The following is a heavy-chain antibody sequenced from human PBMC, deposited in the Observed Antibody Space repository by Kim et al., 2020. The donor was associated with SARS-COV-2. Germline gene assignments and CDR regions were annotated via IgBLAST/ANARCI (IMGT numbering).Heavy chain of an antibody. CDR3: ARVRYYYDSSGYYYFDY. V-gene: IGHV1-69*01. Sequence: FQGRVTITADESTSTAYMELSSLRSEDTAVYYCARVRYYYDSSGYYYFDYWGQGTLVTVSS. D-gene: IGHD3-22*01. J-gene: IGHJ4*02.